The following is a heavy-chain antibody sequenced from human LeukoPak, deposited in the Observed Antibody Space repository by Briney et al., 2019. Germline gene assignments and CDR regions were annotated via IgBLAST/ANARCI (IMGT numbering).Heavy chain of an antibody. D-gene: IGHD4-23*01. CDR1: GLTFTNQG. Sequence: PGTSLRLSCVTSGLTFTNQGCHRLRQAADKGLKWVAFVRNDGFDTYHSNSVKGRFSISRDDSKNTVYLQMNSLRAEDTALYYCARDRGKDYFGDWGQGTQVTVSS. CDR3: ARDRGKDYFGD. CDR2: VRNDGFDT. J-gene: IGHJ4*02. V-gene: IGHV3-33*01.